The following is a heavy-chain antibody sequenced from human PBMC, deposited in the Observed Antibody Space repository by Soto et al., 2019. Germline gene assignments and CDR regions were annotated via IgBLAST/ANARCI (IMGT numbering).Heavy chain of an antibody. J-gene: IGHJ6*02. Sequence: ASVKVSCKASGYTFTSYGISWVRQAPGQGLEWMGWISAYNGNTNYAQKLQGRVTMTTDTSTSTAYMELRSLRSDDTAVYYCARSGDSLRSFDWLRLYGMDVWGQGTTVTVSS. CDR1: GYTFTSYG. CDR3: ARSGDSLRSFDWLRLYGMDV. D-gene: IGHD3-9*01. V-gene: IGHV1-18*01. CDR2: ISAYNGNT.